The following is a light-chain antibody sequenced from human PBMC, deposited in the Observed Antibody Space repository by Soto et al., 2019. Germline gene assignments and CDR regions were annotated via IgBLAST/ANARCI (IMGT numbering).Light chain of an antibody. J-gene: IGKJ2*01. CDR1: QSTSSTY. Sequence: ETVLTQSPGTLSLSQGDRATLSCRASQSTSSTYLAWYQQKPGQAPSLLIYGTSNRAPGIPDRFSGSGSGTDFTLTVTILEPEDFAVYYCQLYGTSPMYTIGQVTKQEIK. CDR3: QLYGTSPMYT. CDR2: GTS. V-gene: IGKV3-20*01.